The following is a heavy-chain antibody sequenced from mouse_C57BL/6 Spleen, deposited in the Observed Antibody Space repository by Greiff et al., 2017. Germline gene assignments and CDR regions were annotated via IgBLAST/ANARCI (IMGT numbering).Heavy chain of an antibody. CDR2: INPSSGYT. CDR3: AADSSGYPFAY. J-gene: IGHJ3*01. Sequence: QVQLQQSGAELARPGASVTMSCKASGYTFTSYTMHWVKQRPGQGLEWIGYINPSSGYTKYNQTFKDKATLTADKSSSTAYMQLSSLTSEVSAVYYVAADSSGYPFAYWGQGTLVTVSA. CDR1: GYTFTSYT. D-gene: IGHD3-2*02. V-gene: IGHV1-4*01.